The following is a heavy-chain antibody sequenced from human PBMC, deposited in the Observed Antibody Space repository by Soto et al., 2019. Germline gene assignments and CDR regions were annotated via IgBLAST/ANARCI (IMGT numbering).Heavy chain of an antibody. D-gene: IGHD6-13*01. Sequence: QVHLVQSGAEVRKPGASVKVSCKASGNTFSDFSMHWVRQAPGQGLEWVGWMNPDTGGTNYAQKFQGWVTMTRDTSISTAYMELSRLRSDDTAVYYCARDPYTSSSGYYYGMDVWGQGTTVTVSS. V-gene: IGHV1-2*04. CDR1: GNTFSDFS. CDR2: MNPDTGGT. CDR3: ARDPYTSSSGYYYGMDV. J-gene: IGHJ6*02.